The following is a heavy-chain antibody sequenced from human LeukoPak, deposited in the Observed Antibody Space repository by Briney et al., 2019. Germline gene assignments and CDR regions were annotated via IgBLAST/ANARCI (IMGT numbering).Heavy chain of an antibody. J-gene: IGHJ3*02. Sequence: GASVKVSCKASGYTFTSYDINWVRQATGQGLEWMGWISAYNGNTNYAQKLQGRVTMTTDTSTSTAYMELRSLRSDDTAVYYCAREWGDYSNLSAGAFDIWGQGTMVTVSS. V-gene: IGHV1-18*01. CDR1: GYTFTSYD. D-gene: IGHD4-11*01. CDR3: AREWGDYSNLSAGAFDI. CDR2: ISAYNGNT.